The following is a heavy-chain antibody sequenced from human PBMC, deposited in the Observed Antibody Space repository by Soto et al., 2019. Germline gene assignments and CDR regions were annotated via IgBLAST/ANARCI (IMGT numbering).Heavy chain of an antibody. CDR1: GHSISSYY. V-gene: IGHV4-59*12. J-gene: IGHJ6*02. Sequence: SETLSLTSTASGHSISSYYWSLIQPPPGKGLEWISFIYYGGSINYNPSLKSRVAISVDTSKNQFSLNLNSVTAAGTAVYYCARDTSSYDILTGYQYYYYGMDVWGQGTTVT. D-gene: IGHD3-9*01. CDR3: ARDTSSYDILTGYQYYYYGMDV. CDR2: IYYGGSI.